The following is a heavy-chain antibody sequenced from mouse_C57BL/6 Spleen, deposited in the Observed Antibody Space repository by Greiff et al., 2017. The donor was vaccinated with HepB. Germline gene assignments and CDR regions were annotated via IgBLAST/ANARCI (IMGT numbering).Heavy chain of an antibody. CDR2: ISDGGSYT. Sequence: EVKVVESGGGLVKPGGSLKLSCAASGFTFSSYAMSWVRQTPEKRLEWVATISDGGSYTYYPDNVKGRFTISRDNAKNNLYLQMSHLKSEDTAMYYCARDAPHYYGSSYYAMDYWGQGTSVTVSS. V-gene: IGHV5-4*01. CDR1: GFTFSSYA. D-gene: IGHD1-1*01. CDR3: ARDAPHYYGSSYYAMDY. J-gene: IGHJ4*01.